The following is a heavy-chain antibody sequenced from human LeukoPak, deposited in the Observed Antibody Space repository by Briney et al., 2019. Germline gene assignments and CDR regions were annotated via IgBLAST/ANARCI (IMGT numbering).Heavy chain of an antibody. Sequence: GGSLILSCAASGFTFSNYAMSWVRQAPGKGLEWVSGISGSGGTTYYADSVKGRFTISRDNSKNTLYLQMNSLRADDTAIYYCATGTTNSAHWGQGTLVTVSS. D-gene: IGHD2/OR15-2a*01. CDR3: ATGTTNSAH. J-gene: IGHJ4*02. V-gene: IGHV3-23*01. CDR1: GFTFSNYA. CDR2: ISGSGGTT.